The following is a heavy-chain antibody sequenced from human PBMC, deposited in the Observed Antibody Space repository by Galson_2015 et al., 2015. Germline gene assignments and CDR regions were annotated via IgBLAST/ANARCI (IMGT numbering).Heavy chain of an antibody. J-gene: IGHJ4*02. D-gene: IGHD6-19*01. Sequence: SLRLSCAASGFTVSSDYMSWVRQAPGKGLEWVSVIYSGGSTNYADSVKGRFTISRDNSKNTLYLQMNSLRAEDTAVYYCAREGYSSGWFRSWGQGTLVPVSS. CDR3: AREGYSSGWFRS. V-gene: IGHV3-53*01. CDR2: IYSGGST. CDR1: GFTVSSDY.